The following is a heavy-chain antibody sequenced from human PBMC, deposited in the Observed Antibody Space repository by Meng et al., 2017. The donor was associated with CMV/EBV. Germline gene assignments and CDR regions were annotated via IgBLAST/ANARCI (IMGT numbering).Heavy chain of an antibody. CDR3: ARDQPGDGYNEGAFDI. J-gene: IGHJ3*02. D-gene: IGHD5-24*01. V-gene: IGHV3-7*03. CDR1: GFTFSNYW. CDR2: INQDGSGQ. Sequence: GGSLRLSCAASGFTFSNYWMSWVRQAPGKGLEWVAIINQDGSGQYYMDSVKGRFTISRDNGKNSLYLQMNSLRAEDTAVYYCARDQPGDGYNEGAFDIWGQGTMVTVSS.